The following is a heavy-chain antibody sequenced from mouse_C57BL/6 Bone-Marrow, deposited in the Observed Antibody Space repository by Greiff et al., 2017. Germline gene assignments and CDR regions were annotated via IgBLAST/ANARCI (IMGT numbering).Heavy chain of an antibody. Sequence: QVQLQQPGAELVKPGASVKLSCKASGYTFTSYWMHWVKQRPGRGLEWIGRIDPGSGGTKYNEKFKSKATLTVDKSSSTAYMQLSSLTSEDSAVYSFSRGDLPDMDYWGQGTSVTVSS. CDR3: SRGDLPDMDY. D-gene: IGHD2-1*01. CDR1: GYTFTSYW. V-gene: IGHV1-72*01. CDR2: IDPGSGGT. J-gene: IGHJ4*01.